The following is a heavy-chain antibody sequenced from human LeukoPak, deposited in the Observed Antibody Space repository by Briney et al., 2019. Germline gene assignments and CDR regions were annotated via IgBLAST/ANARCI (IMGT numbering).Heavy chain of an antibody. Sequence: ASVKVSCKASGYTLISYYIHWVRQAPGQGLEWMGIINPSGGSTNYAQKFQGRVTMTRDTSTSTVFMELSSLRSEDTAVYFCARGPPGRVYDSSKRGLFDPWGQGTLVTVSS. V-gene: IGHV1-46*01. CDR3: ARGPPGRVYDSSKRGLFDP. CDR2: INPSGGST. CDR1: GYTLISYY. J-gene: IGHJ5*02. D-gene: IGHD3-22*01.